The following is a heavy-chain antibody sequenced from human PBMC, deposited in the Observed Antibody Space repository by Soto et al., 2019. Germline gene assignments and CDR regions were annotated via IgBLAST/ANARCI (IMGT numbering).Heavy chain of an antibody. J-gene: IGHJ4*02. CDR3: ATYTGHHSGVD. Sequence: PSETLSLTCTVSGGTISSWYWSWIRQPPGKGLEWIGYIYYSGSTTCNPSLKSRVTISVDTSKNQFSLNLNSVTAADTAVYYCATYTGHHSGVDWGRGTRVTVSS. CDR2: IYYSGST. CDR1: GGTISSWY. V-gene: IGHV4-59*08. D-gene: IGHD5-12*01.